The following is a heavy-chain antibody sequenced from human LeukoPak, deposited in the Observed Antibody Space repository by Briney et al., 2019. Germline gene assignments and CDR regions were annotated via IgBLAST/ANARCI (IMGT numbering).Heavy chain of an antibody. V-gene: IGHV3-21*01. CDR2: ISNDSTYI. CDR1: GLTFRSYW. J-gene: IGHJ4*02. Sequence: PGGSLRLSCTFSGLTFRSYWMNWVRQAPGKGLEWVSLISNDSTYIYYADSLKGRFTISRDNAKNSLYLQMNSLRAEDTALYHCARDGQFDYWGQGTLVTVSS. CDR3: ARDGQFDY.